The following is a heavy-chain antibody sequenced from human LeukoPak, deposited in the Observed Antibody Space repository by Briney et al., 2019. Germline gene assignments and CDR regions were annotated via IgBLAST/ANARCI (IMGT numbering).Heavy chain of an antibody. D-gene: IGHD2/OR15-2a*01. Sequence: GGSLRLSCAGSGCAFGTYDMSWVRQAPGMGLEWVSSMSADCQVTYYADSAEGRFTDSRENSKSTLYLQLNSRRAEDTVTYYCPRVASNTIFSRLAHWGQGTLVTVP. CDR2: MSADCQVT. J-gene: IGHJ4*02. CDR1: GCAFGTYD. CDR3: PRVASNTIFSRLAH. V-gene: IGHV3-23*01.